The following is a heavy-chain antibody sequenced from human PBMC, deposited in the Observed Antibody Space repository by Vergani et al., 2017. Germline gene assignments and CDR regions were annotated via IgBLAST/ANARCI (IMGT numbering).Heavy chain of an antibody. V-gene: IGHV5-10-1*03. Sequence: EVPLVPSGAEVKTPGESLRISCKGSGYSFTSYWISWVRQMPGKGLECLGRIGPSDSYTNYSPSFQGHVTISADKSIRTAYLQWSGLKASDTAMYYCARLTRCWWYFDYWGQGTLVTVSS. J-gene: IGHJ4*02. D-gene: IGHD2-15*01. CDR1: GYSFTSYW. CDR3: ARLTRCWWYFDY. CDR2: IGPSDSYT.